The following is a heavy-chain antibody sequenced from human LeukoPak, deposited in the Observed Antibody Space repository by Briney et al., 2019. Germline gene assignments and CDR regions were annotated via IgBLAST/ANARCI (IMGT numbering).Heavy chain of an antibody. CDR2: IYSGGST. D-gene: IGHD6-6*01. J-gene: IGHJ4*02. CDR3: ARGVASSSLPFDY. V-gene: IGHV3-66*01. Sequence: GGPLRLSCAASGFTVSSNYMSWVRQAPGKGLEWVSVIYSGGSTYYADSVKGRFTISRDNSKNTLYLQMNSLRAEDTAVYYCARGVASSSLPFDYWGQGTLVTVSS. CDR1: GFTVSSNY.